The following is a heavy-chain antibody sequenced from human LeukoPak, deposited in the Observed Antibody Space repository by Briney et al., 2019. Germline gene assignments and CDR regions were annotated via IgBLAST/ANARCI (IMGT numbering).Heavy chain of an antibody. Sequence: GGSLRLSCTASGLTFSTSGFNWVRQAPGKGLEWVAFIGPTGSDRYQADSITGRFTSSRDNANNFLYLQMKSLRAEDTAVYYCATETNGRHYDYWGQGTLLTVSS. CDR1: GLTFSTSG. CDR2: IGPTGSDR. J-gene: IGHJ4*02. D-gene: IGHD1-14*01. V-gene: IGHV3-21*06. CDR3: ATETNGRHYDY.